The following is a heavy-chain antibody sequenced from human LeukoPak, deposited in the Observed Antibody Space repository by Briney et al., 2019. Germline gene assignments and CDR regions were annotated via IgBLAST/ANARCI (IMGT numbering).Heavy chain of an antibody. D-gene: IGHD6-13*01. CDR3: ARGYDDFSPRWFDP. CDR2: IYYSGST. Sequence: SETLSLTCTVSGGSISSYYWSWIRQPPGKGLEWIGYIYYSGSTNYNPSLKSRVTISVDTSKNQFSLKLSSVTAADTAVYYCARGYDDFSPRWFDPWGQGTLVTVSS. CDR1: GGSISSYY. J-gene: IGHJ5*02. V-gene: IGHV4-59*01.